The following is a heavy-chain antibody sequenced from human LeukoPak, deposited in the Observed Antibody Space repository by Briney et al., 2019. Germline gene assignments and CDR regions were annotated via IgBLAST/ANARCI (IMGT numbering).Heavy chain of an antibody. CDR2: ISGYNGNT. CDR1: GFRFGSYA. V-gene: IGHV1-18*01. Sequence: ASVKVSCKTSGFRFGSYAINWLRQAPGQGLEWMGWISGYNGNTNYAQKLQGRVTMTTDTSTSTAYMELRSLRSDDTAVYYCARDLGYYDSSGYYWGQGTLVTVSS. J-gene: IGHJ4*02. D-gene: IGHD3-22*01. CDR3: ARDLGYYDSSGYY.